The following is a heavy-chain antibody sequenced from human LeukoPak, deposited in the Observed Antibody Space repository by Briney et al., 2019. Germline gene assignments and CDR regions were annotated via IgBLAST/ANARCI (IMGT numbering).Heavy chain of an antibody. CDR1: GFTFSSYE. V-gene: IGHV3-48*03. CDR2: ISSSGSIT. Sequence: GGSLRLSCAASGFTFSSYEMTWVRQAPGKGLEWVSYISSSGSITYYAESVKSRFTISRDNAKNSLYLQMNSLRAEDTAVYYCARDSCGGDCYWNYFDFWGQGTLVTVSS. J-gene: IGHJ4*02. CDR3: ARDSCGGDCYWNYFDF. D-gene: IGHD2-21*02.